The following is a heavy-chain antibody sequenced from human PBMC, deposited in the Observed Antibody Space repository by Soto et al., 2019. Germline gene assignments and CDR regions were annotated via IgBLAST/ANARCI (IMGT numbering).Heavy chain of an antibody. CDR1: GGSISSYY. Sequence: QVQLQESGPGLVKPSETLSLTCTVSGGSISSYYWSWIRQSPGKGLEWIGYIYYSGSTKYNTSLKSRVTISVDTSKNQFSLKLSSVTAADTAVYYCARGRGDTAMAWYYWGQGTLVTVSS. CDR2: IYYSGST. V-gene: IGHV4-59*01. J-gene: IGHJ4*02. D-gene: IGHD5-18*01. CDR3: ARGRGDTAMAWYY.